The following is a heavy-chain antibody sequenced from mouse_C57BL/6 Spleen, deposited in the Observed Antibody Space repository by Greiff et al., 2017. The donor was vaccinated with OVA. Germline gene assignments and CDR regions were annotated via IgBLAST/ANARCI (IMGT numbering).Heavy chain of an antibody. Sequence: QVQLKESGAELMKPGASVKLSCKATGYTFTGYWIEWVKQRPGHGLEWIGEILPGSGSTNYTEKFKGKATFTAYTSSNTDYMQLSSLTTEDSAIYYCARVYGSSSPTDYWGQGTTLTVSS. V-gene: IGHV1-9*01. J-gene: IGHJ2*01. CDR3: ARVYGSSSPTDY. D-gene: IGHD1-1*01. CDR2: ILPGSGST. CDR1: GYTFTGYW.